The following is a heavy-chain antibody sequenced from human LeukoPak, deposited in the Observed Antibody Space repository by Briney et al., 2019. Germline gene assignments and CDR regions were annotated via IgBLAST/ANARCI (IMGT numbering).Heavy chain of an antibody. D-gene: IGHD1-26*01. J-gene: IGHJ4*02. CDR3: AREDSGSYYSRFDY. V-gene: IGHV4-39*02. CDR1: GGSISSSSYY. Sequence: SETLSLTCTVSGGSISSSSYYWGWIRQPPGKGLEWSGSIYYSGSTYYNPSLKSRVTISVDTSKNQFSLKLSSVTAADTAVYYCAREDSGSYYSRFDYWGQGTLVTVSS. CDR2: IYYSGST.